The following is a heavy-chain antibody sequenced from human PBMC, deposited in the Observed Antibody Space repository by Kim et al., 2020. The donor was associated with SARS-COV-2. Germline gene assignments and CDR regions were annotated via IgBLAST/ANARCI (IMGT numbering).Heavy chain of an antibody. J-gene: IGHJ4*02. CDR3: AREADIAFGSLYYFDY. V-gene: IGHV4-30-4*01. D-gene: IGHD3-10*01. CDR1: GGSISSGDYY. CDR2: IYYSGST. Sequence: SETLSLTCTVSGGSISSGDYYWSWIRQPPGKGLEWIGYIYYSGSTYYNPSLKSRVTISVDTSKNQFSLKLSSVTAADTAVYYCAREADIAFGSLYYFDYWGQGTLVTVSS.